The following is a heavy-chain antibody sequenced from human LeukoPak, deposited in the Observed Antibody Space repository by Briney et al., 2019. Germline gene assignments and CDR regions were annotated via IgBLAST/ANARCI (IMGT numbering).Heavy chain of an antibody. CDR3: ARRGGSSSRRSPIDY. CDR1: GFTFSDYW. D-gene: IGHD6-6*01. J-gene: IGHJ4*02. V-gene: IGHV3-7*01. CDR2: IKQDGSQR. Sequence: GGSLRLSCTASGFTFSDYWMTWVRQAPGKGPEWVANIKQDGSQRYYVDSVRGRFTISRGNAKNSLFLQMNGLRAEDTAVYYCARRGGSSSRRSPIDYWGQGTLVTVSS.